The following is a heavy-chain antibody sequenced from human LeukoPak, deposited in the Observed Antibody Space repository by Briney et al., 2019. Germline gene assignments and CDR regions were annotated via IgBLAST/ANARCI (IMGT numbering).Heavy chain of an antibody. CDR1: GFTFSSYS. J-gene: IGHJ4*02. D-gene: IGHD3-22*01. CDR2: ISSSSSYI. CDR3: ARDYYDSSGRHPPDY. Sequence: GGSLRLSCAASGFTFSSYSMNWVRQAPGKGLEWVSSISSSSSYIYYADSVKGRFTISRDNAKNSLYLQMNSLRDEDTAVYYCARDYYDSSGRHPPDYWGQGTLVTVSS. V-gene: IGHV3-21*01.